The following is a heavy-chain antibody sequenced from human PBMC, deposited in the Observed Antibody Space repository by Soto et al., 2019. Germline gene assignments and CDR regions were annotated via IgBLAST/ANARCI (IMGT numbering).Heavy chain of an antibody. CDR1: GGSISSGDSY. CDR2: ISYSGDT. J-gene: IGHJ6*02. Sequence: SETLSLTCTVSGGSISSGDSYWNWIRQPPGKGLEWIGYISYSGDTYYSPSLESRLTISVDTSKNQFSLKLSSVTAADTAVYYCARDSDLWFGELSVRSGMDVWGQGTTVTVSS. V-gene: IGHV4-30-4*01. CDR3: ARDSDLWFGELSVRSGMDV. D-gene: IGHD3-10*01.